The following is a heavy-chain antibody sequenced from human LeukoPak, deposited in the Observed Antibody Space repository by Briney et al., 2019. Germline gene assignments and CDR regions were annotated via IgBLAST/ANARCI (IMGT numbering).Heavy chain of an antibody. CDR2: LHNDAQTS. D-gene: IGHD1-26*01. V-gene: IGHV3-23*03. CDR3: AKGEGGTYFNYCFDY. CDR1: GFTFSGYA. Sequence: GASLRLSCTASGFTFSGYAMTWVRQAPGKGLEWVSILHNDAQTSYYADSVKGRFTVSRDNSKNTLYLEMNSLTVEDTAVYYCAKGEGGTYFNYCFDYWGQGTLVTVSS. J-gene: IGHJ4*02.